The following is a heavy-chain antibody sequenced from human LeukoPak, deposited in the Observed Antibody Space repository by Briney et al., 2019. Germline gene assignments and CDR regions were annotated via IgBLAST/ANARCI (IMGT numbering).Heavy chain of an antibody. Sequence: SVKVSCKASGGTFSSYAISWVRQAPGQGLEWMGGIIPIFGTANYAQKFQGRVTITADESTSTAYMELSSLRSEDTAVYYCATLVGSSGWYGEGWFDPWGQGTLVTVSS. CDR3: ATLVGSSGWYGEGWFDP. D-gene: IGHD6-19*01. V-gene: IGHV1-69*13. J-gene: IGHJ5*02. CDR2: IIPIFGTA. CDR1: GGTFSSYA.